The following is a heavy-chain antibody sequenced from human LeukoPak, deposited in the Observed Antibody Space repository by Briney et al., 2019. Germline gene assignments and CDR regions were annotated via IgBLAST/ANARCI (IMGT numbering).Heavy chain of an antibody. CDR1: GFTFSSYS. J-gene: IGHJ4*02. Sequence: GSLRLSCAASGFTFSSYSMNWIRQPPGKGLEWIGEINHSGSTNYNPSLKSRVTISVDTSKNQFSLKLSSVTAADTAVYYCARGTDGYDLGGFDYWGQGTLVTVSS. CDR2: INHSGST. V-gene: IGHV4-34*01. CDR3: ARGTDGYDLGGFDY. D-gene: IGHD5-24*01.